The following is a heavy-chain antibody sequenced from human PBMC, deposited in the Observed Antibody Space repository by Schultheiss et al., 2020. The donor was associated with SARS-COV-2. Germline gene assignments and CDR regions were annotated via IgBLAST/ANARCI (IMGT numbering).Heavy chain of an antibody. J-gene: IGHJ4*02. CDR3: ASVRPYFDY. CDR1: GGSISSSSYY. CDR2: IYYSGST. V-gene: IGHV4-61*05. D-gene: IGHD2-8*01. Sequence: SETLSLTCTVSGGSISSSSYYWGWIRQPPGKGLEWIGYIYYSGSTYYNPSLKSRVTISVDTSKNQFSLKLSSVTAADTAVYYCASVRPYFDYWGQGTLVTVSS.